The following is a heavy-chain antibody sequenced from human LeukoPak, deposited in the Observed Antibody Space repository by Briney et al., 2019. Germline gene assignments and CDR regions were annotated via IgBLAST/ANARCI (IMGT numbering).Heavy chain of an antibody. V-gene: IGHV4-59*01. Sequence: SETLSLTCTVSGGSISSYYWSWIRQPPGKGLEWIWYIYYSGSTNYSPSLKSRVTISVDTSKNQFSLKLSSVTAADTAVYYCARDFIHCSSTSCYTRWFDPWGQGTLVTVSS. CDR3: ARDFIHCSSTSCYTRWFDP. CDR1: GGSISSYY. CDR2: IYYSGST. J-gene: IGHJ5*02. D-gene: IGHD2-2*02.